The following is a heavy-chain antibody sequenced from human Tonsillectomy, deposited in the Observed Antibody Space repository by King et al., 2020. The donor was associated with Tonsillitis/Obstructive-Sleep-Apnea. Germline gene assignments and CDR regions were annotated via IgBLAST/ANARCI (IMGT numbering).Heavy chain of an antibody. V-gene: IGHV3-11*01. J-gene: IGHJ3*02. CDR3: ARALEPDAFDI. CDR2: ISGSGTTI. D-gene: IGHD1-1*01. Sequence: VQLVESGGGLVKPGGSLRLSCAASGFTFSDYYMSWIRQAPGKGLEWVSYISGSGTTIYYADSVKGRFTISRDNTKNSLYQQMSGLSADDTAVYYCARALEPDAFDIWGQGTMVTVSS. CDR1: GFTFSDYY.